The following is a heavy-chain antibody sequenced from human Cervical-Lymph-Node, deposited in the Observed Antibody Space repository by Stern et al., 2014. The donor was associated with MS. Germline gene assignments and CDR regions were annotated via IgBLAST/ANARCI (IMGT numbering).Heavy chain of an antibody. CDR3: ARERGNWSGYDY. Sequence: EVQLVDSGGGLVQPGGSLRLSCAASGFTVSSNYMTWVRQAPGKGLGWVSVIYSGGSTYYTDSVKGRFTLSRDNSKNTLYLQMNDLRVADSAVYYCARERGNWSGYDYWGQGTLVTVSS. D-gene: IGHD3-3*01. V-gene: IGHV3-66*01. J-gene: IGHJ4*02. CDR2: IYSGGST. CDR1: GFTVSSNY.